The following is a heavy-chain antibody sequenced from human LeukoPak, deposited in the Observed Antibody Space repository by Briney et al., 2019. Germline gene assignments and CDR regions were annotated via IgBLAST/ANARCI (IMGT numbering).Heavy chain of an antibody. CDR2: INPNSGGT. V-gene: IGHV1-2*02. J-gene: IGHJ4*02. CDR3: ACSVSGYSYGQFDY. D-gene: IGHD5-18*01. Sequence: ASVNVSYKASGYTFTAYYMHWVRQAPGQRRKWMGWINPNSGGTNYAQKFQGRVTMTRDTSISTAYMELSRLRSDDTAVYYCACSVSGYSYGQFDYWGQGTLVTVSS. CDR1: GYTFTAYY.